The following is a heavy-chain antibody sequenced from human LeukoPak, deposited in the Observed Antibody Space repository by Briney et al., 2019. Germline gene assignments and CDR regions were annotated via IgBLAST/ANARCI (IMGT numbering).Heavy chain of an antibody. D-gene: IGHD3-10*01. CDR1: GGSISSGGYY. V-gene: IGHV4-31*03. CDR2: IYYSGST. Sequence: PSETLSLTCTVSGGSISSGGYYWSWIRQHPGKGLEWIGYIYYSGSTYYNPSLKSRVTISVDTSKNQFSLRLSSVTAADTAVYYCARFVTYYGSGSYRKKAFDYWGQGTLVTVSS. J-gene: IGHJ4*02. CDR3: ARFVTYYGSGSYRKKAFDY.